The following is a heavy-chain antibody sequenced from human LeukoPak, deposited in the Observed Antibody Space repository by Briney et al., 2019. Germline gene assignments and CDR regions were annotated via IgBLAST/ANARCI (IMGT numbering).Heavy chain of an antibody. V-gene: IGHV3-30*02. D-gene: IGHD2-21*01. CDR1: GFTFSSYG. CDR2: IRYDGSNK. J-gene: IGHJ4*02. CDR3: AKDLAYCGGDCYTGLDY. Sequence: GGSLKLSCAASGFTFSSYGMHWVRQAPGKGLEWVAFIRYDGSNKYYADSVKGRFTISRDNSKNTLYLQMNSLRAEDTAVYYCAKDLAYCGGDCYTGLDYWGQGTLVTVSS.